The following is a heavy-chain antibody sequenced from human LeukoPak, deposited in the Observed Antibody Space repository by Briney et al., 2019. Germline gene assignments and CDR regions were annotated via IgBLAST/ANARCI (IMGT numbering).Heavy chain of an antibody. CDR1: GDSINDFY. CDR2: SHNTGRA. Sequence: SETLSLTCTVSGDSINDFYCSWIRQSPGKGLEWLGYSHNTGRANYNPSLDSRVTISVDMSKNQFSLRLTSVTAADTAVYYCATHGGAYGGVFDIWGQGTVVTVSS. J-gene: IGHJ3*02. CDR3: ATHGGAYGGVFDI. D-gene: IGHD4-23*01. V-gene: IGHV4-59*08.